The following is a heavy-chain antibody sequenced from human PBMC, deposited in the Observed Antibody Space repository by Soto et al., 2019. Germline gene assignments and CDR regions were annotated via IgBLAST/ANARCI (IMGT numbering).Heavy chain of an antibody. CDR1: GDSVSSNSAA. CDR2: TYYRSKWYN. D-gene: IGHD6-19*01. J-gene: IGHJ6*02. Sequence: SQTLSLTCAISGDSVSSNSAAWNWIRQSPSRGLEWLGRTYYRSKWYNDYAVSVKSRITINPDTSKNQFSLQLNSVTPEDTAVYHCASEAVAGPYYYYGMDVWGQGTTVTVSS. V-gene: IGHV6-1*01. CDR3: ASEAVAGPYYYYGMDV.